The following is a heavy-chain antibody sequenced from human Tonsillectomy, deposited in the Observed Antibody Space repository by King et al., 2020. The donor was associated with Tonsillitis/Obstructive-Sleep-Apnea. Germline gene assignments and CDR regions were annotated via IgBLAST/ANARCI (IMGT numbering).Heavy chain of an antibody. CDR3: ARDHSGTGAAFDI. CDR2: INVDGSST. D-gene: IGHD1-1*01. Sequence: VQLVESGGGLVQPGGSLRLSCAVSEFTFSSYSMHWVRRAPGKGLVWVSHINVDGSSTNYADPVKGRFTISRDNAKNTLYLQMNSLRAEDTAVYYCARDHSGTGAAFDIWGQGTMLTVSS. V-gene: IGHV3-74*01. J-gene: IGHJ3*02. CDR1: EFTFSSYS.